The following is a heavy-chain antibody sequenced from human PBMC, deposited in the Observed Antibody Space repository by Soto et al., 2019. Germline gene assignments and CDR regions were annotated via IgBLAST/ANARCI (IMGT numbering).Heavy chain of an antibody. CDR3: ARLLRYFDWFGWFDP. J-gene: IGHJ5*02. Sequence: GASLKVSCKASGYTFTSYGISWVRQAPGQGLEWMGWISAYNGNTNYAQKLQGRVTMTTDTSTSTAYMELRSLRSDDTAVYYCARLLRYFDWFGWFDPWGQGTLVTVSS. V-gene: IGHV1-18*01. CDR1: GYTFTSYG. D-gene: IGHD3-9*01. CDR2: ISAYNGNT.